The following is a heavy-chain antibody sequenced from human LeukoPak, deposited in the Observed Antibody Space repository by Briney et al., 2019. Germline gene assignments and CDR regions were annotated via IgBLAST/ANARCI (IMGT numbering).Heavy chain of an antibody. V-gene: IGHV4-39*07. J-gene: IGHJ4*02. Sequence: SETLSLTCTVSGGSISSGGYYWSWIRQPPGKGLEWIGSINYSGSTYYNPSLKSRVTISVDTSKNQFSLKLSSVTAADTAVYYCARPAAGTFHWGQGTLVTVSS. CDR1: GGSISSGGYY. CDR3: ARPAAGTFH. D-gene: IGHD6-13*01. CDR2: INYSGST.